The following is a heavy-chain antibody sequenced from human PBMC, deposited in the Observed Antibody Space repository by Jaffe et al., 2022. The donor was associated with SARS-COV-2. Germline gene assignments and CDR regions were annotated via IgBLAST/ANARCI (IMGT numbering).Heavy chain of an antibody. CDR3: AREGGYYGSGAFDP. Sequence: QVQLQESGPGLVKPSETLSLTCTVSGGSISSYYWSWIRQPPGKGLEWIGYIYYSGSTNYNPSLKSRVTISVDTSKNQFSLKLSSVTAADTAVYYCAREGGYYGSGAFDPWGQGTLVTVSS. CDR2: IYYSGST. V-gene: IGHV4-59*01. D-gene: IGHD3-10*01. J-gene: IGHJ5*02. CDR1: GGSISSYY.